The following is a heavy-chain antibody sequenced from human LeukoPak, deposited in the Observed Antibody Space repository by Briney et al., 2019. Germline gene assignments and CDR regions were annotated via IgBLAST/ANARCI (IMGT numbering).Heavy chain of an antibody. CDR2: IKQDGSEK. Sequence: PGGSLRLSCAASGFTFSTYWMSWVRQAPGKGLEWVANIKQDGSEKYYLDSVKGRFTISRDNSKNTLYLQMNSLRADDTAVYYCVRDGVDYSFEYWGQGTLVTVSS. CDR3: VRDGVDYSFEY. V-gene: IGHV3-7*03. J-gene: IGHJ4*02. CDR1: GFTFSTYW. D-gene: IGHD4-11*01.